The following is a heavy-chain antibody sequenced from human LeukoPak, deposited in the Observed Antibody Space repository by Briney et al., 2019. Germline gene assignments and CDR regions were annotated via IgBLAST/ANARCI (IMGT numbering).Heavy chain of an antibody. CDR2: IDDRAETT. D-gene: IGHD3/OR15-3a*01. Sequence: PGGSLRLSCAASGFTFRSSAMSWVRQAPWKGLGWVSAIDDRAETTYYADSVKGRFTISRDNSKNTLYLQLTSLRVDDTAVYYCAKVATWTYFDSWGQGTLVTVSS. V-gene: IGHV3-23*01. J-gene: IGHJ4*02. CDR3: AKVATWTYFDS. CDR1: GFTFRSSA.